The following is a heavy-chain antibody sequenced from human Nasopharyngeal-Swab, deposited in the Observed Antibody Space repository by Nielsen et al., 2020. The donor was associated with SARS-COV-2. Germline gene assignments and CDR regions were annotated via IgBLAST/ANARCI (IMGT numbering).Heavy chain of an antibody. J-gene: IGHJ5*02. CDR3: ARGVVPAAMHGWFDP. CDR2: IIPIFGTA. D-gene: IGHD2-2*01. V-gene: IGHV1-69*13. Sequence: SLQASCKASGGTFSSYAINWVRQAPGQVLEWMGGIIPIFGTANYAQKFQGRVTITADESTSTVYMELSSLRSEDMAVYYCARGVVPAAMHGWFDPWGQGTLVTVSS. CDR1: GGTFSSYA.